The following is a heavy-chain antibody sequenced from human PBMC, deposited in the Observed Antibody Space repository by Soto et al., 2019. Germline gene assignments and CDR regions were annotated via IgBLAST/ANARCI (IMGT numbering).Heavy chain of an antibody. Sequence: QVQLVESGGGVFQPGTSLRLSCAASGFSFSKYGIHWVRQAPGKGLEWVAIITYDGSNKYYLDSVQGRFTISRDNSSNTAFIQMDRLSAEDTVTYYCAKALSEGIPTYCFDSWGQGARVTV. CDR1: GFSFSKYG. CDR2: ITYDGSNK. CDR3: AKALSEGIPTYCFDS. V-gene: IGHV3-30*18. J-gene: IGHJ4*02. D-gene: IGHD3-10*01.